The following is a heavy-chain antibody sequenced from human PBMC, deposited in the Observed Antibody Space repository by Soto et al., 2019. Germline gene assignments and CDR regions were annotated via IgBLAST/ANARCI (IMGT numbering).Heavy chain of an antibody. D-gene: IGHD3-22*01. J-gene: IGHJ6*02. CDR1: GGTFSSYA. CDR2: IIPIFGTA. Sequence: GASVKVSCKASGGTFSSYAISWVRQAPGQGLEWMGGIIPIFGTANYAQKFQGRVTITADKSTSTAYMELGSLRSEDTAVYYCAKYDSSGYYYGGDYYYYGMDVWGQGTTVTVSS. CDR3: AKYDSSGYYYGGDYYYYGMDV. V-gene: IGHV1-69*06.